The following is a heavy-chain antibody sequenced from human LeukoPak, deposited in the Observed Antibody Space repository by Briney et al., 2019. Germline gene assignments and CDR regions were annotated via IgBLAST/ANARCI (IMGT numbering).Heavy chain of an antibody. J-gene: IGHJ4*02. Sequence: SETLSLTCTVSGVSISGYDWNWIRQPPGKGLEWIGHFYYSGSTNYNPSLKSRVTISVDTSKNQFSLKLSSVTAADTAIYYCARARDSSGFPFDYWGQGTLVTVSS. CDR2: FYYSGST. V-gene: IGHV4-59*01. CDR3: ARARDSSGFPFDY. D-gene: IGHD3-22*01. CDR1: GVSISGYD.